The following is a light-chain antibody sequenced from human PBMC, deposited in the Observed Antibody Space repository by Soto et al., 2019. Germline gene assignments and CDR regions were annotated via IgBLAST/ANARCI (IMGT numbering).Light chain of an antibody. CDR2: ENN. CDR3: GTWDSSLSVYV. Sequence: VLTQPPSVSAAPGQKVTISCSGSSSNIGKNYVSWYQQVPGTAPKLLIYENNNRRSGIADRFSGSKSGTSATLGITGLQTGDEADYYCGTWDSSLSVYVFGTGTKVTVL. J-gene: IGLJ1*01. V-gene: IGLV1-51*02. CDR1: SSNIGKNY.